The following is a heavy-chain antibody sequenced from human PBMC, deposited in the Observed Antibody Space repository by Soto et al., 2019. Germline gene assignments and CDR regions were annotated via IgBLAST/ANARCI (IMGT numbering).Heavy chain of an antibody. D-gene: IGHD6-13*01. CDR2: IYHSGST. V-gene: IGHV4-4*02. CDR1: GGSISSSNW. J-gene: IGHJ6*02. Sequence: PSETLSLTCAVSGGSISSSNWWSWVRQPPGKGLEWIGEIYHSGSTNYNPSLKSRVTISVDKSKNQFSLKLSSVTAADTAVYYCARIYSSWYFGYDYYGMDVWGQGTTVTVSS. CDR3: ARIYSSWYFGYDYYGMDV.